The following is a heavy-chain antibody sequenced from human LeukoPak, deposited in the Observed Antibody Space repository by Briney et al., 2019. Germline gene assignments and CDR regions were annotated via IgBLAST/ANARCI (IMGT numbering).Heavy chain of an antibody. CDR2: ISSSSSNI. CDR1: GFTFSSYS. Sequence: KPGGSMRLSCAASGFTFSSYSMNWVRQAPGKGLEWVLSISSSSSNIYYADSVKGRFPIPRYNAKYSLYLQMNILRAEDTAVYYCARGRYCSGGSYYKFDPWGQGTLVTVSS. J-gene: IGHJ5*02. D-gene: IGHD2-15*01. CDR3: ARGRYCSGGSYYKFDP. V-gene: IGHV3-21*01.